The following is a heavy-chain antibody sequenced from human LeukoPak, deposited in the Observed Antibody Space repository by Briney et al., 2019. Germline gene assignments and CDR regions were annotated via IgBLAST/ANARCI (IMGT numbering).Heavy chain of an antibody. Sequence: GESLKISCKGSGYSFTTYWIAWVRQMPGKGLEWMGIIYPGDSDARYSTSFQGQVTISADKSITTAYLQWSSLKASDTAIYYCARLPLPGISVAGTGDYYYVLDVWGQGTTVTVSS. D-gene: IGHD6-19*01. CDR1: GYSFTTYW. J-gene: IGHJ6*02. CDR2: IYPGDSDA. CDR3: ARLPLPGISVAGTGDYYYVLDV. V-gene: IGHV5-51*01.